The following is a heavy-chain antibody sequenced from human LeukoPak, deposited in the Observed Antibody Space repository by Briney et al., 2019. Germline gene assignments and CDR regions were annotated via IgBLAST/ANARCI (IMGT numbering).Heavy chain of an antibody. J-gene: IGHJ4*02. D-gene: IGHD6-13*01. CDR3: ARSTYYSSSCLNY. CDR1: GFTFSSYG. Sequence: PGGSLRLSCAASGFTFSSYGMSWVRQAPGKGLEWVSSISSSSSYIYYADSVKGRFTISRDNAKNSLYLQMNSLRAEDTAVYYCARSTYYSSSCLNYWGQGTLVTVSS. CDR2: ISSSSSYI. V-gene: IGHV3-21*01.